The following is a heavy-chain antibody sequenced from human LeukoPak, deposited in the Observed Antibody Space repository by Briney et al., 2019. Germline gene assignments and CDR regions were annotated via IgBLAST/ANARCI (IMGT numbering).Heavy chain of an antibody. D-gene: IGHD3-16*02. J-gene: IGHJ5*02. CDR2: INPSGGST. CDR3: ARQFYDYVWGSYRSNWFDP. V-gene: IGHV1-46*01. Sequence: ASVKVSCKASGYTLTSYYMHWVRQAPGQGLEWMGIINPSGGSTSYAQKFQGRVTMTRDTSTSTVYMELSSLRSEDTAVYYCARQFYDYVWGSYRSNWFDPWGQGTLVTVSS. CDR1: GYTLTSYY.